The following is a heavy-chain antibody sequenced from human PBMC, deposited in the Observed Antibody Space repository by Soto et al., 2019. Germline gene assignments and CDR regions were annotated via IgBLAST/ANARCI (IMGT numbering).Heavy chain of an antibody. Sequence: QVQVLQSGPEVKRPGASVTVSCKTSGYTFSTSGISWVRQAPGQGLEWVVLSRPDNGNRKSAQRLPGRATFTTDTSASKAYMQLRRLTSDDTSMDYCARDTESNRYNDWGQGTLVTVSS. CDR3: ARDTESNRYND. CDR2: SRPDNGNR. V-gene: IGHV1-18*01. J-gene: IGHJ1*01. CDR1: GYTFSTSG. D-gene: IGHD1-20*01.